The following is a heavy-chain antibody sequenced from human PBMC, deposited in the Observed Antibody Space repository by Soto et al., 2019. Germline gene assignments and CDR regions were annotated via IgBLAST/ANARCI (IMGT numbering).Heavy chain of an antibody. CDR3: ARSYKFSSPS. V-gene: IGHV4-61*01. CDR2: TYYTGST. D-gene: IGHD1-26*01. CDR1: GASVSSSSNY. Sequence: PSETLSLTCTVSGASVSSSSNYWSWIRQPPGKGLEWIGYTYYTGSTNYSPSLKSRVTISLDTSKNQFSLKLSSMTAADSAIYYCARSYKFSSPSWGHGTLVTVSS. J-gene: IGHJ5*01.